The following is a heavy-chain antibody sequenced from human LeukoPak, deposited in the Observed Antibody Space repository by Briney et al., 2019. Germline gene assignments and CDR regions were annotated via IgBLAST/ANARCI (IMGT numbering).Heavy chain of an antibody. V-gene: IGHV3-53*01. J-gene: IGHJ4*02. CDR1: GFAISINY. CDR2: IHRGGNT. CDR3: ARVRAHRPAYTNGWYNDF. D-gene: IGHD6-19*01. Sequence: GGSLRLSCAASGFAISINYMTWVRQAPGEGLEWISVIHRGGNTYYADSVKGRFTISRDKSKNTLYLQMNSLRAEDTAVYYCARVRAHRPAYTNGWYNDFWGRGTLVTVSS.